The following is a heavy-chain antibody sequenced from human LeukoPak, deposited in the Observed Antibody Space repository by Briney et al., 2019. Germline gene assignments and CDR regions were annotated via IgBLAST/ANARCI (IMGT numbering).Heavy chain of an antibody. CDR2: ISNDGSSR. D-gene: IGHD2-15*01. CDR1: EFTFSNYG. J-gene: IGHJ4*02. V-gene: IGHV3-30*03. CDR3: VSGTCGGSCYILDY. Sequence: GGSLRLSCEASEFTFSNYGMHWVRQAPGKGLEWLAVISNDGSSRQYRDSVKGRFTASRDNSKNTLYLQMNSLRAEDTAVYYCVSGTCGGSCYILDYWGQGTLVTVSS.